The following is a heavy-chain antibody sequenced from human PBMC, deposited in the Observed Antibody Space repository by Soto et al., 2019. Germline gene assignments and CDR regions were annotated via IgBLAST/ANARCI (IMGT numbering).Heavy chain of an antibody. V-gene: IGHV5-51*01. CDR3: ARLPYSSGWYHWFDP. Sequence: GESLKISCKGSGYSFTSYWIGWVRQMPGKGLEWMGIIYPGDSDTRYSPSFQGQVTISADKSISTAYLQWSSLKASDTAMYYCARLPYSSGWYHWFDPWGQGTLVTVSS. CDR1: GYSFTSYW. J-gene: IGHJ5*02. D-gene: IGHD6-19*01. CDR2: IYPGDSDT.